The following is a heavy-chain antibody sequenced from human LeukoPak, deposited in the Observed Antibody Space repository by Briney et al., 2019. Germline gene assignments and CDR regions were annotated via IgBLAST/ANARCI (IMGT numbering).Heavy chain of an antibody. V-gene: IGHV4-34*01. J-gene: IGHJ6*02. CDR2: INHSGST. CDR3: ARASAHYYYGSEYGMDV. D-gene: IGHD3-10*01. CDR1: GGSFSGYY. Sequence: SETLSLTCAVCGGSFSGYYWSWIRQPPGKGLEWIGEINHSGSTNYNPSLKSRVTISVDTSKNQFSLKLSSVTAADTAVYYCARASAHYYYGSEYGMDVWGQGTTATVSS.